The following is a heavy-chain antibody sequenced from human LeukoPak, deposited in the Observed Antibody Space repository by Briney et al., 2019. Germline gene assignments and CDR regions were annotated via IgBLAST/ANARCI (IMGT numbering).Heavy chain of an antibody. D-gene: IGHD2-15*01. V-gene: IGHV3-21*01. Sequence: GGSLRLSCAASGFTFSTYSMNWVRQAPGKGLDWVSSLSSSSTYVYYADSVKGRFTISRDNAKNSLYLQMNSLRAEDTAVYYCARVRCSGGGCFYNFDYWGQGSLVTVSS. CDR3: ARVRCSGGGCFYNFDY. CDR2: LSSSSTYV. J-gene: IGHJ4*02. CDR1: GFTFSTYS.